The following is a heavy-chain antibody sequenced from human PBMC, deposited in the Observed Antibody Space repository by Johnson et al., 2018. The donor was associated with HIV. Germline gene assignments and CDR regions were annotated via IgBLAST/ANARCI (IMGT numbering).Heavy chain of an antibody. V-gene: IGHV3-30-3*01. D-gene: IGHD1-14*01. Sequence: QVQLVESGGGVVQPGRSLRLSCAASGFTFSSYAMHWVRQAPGKGLEWVAVISYDGSNKYYADSVKGRFTVSRDNSKNTLYVEMNSLRVEDTAVYYCARDDRPDGFDIWGQGTMVTVSS. CDR3: ARDDRPDGFDI. CDR1: GFTFSSYA. CDR2: ISYDGSNK. J-gene: IGHJ3*02.